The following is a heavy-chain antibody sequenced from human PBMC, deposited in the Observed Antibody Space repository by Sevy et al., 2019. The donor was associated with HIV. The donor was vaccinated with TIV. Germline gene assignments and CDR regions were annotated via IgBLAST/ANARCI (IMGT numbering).Heavy chain of an antibody. CDR1: GFTFSSYW. Sequence: GGSLRLSCAASGFTFSSYWMSWVRQAPGKGLEWVANIKQDGSEKYYVDSVKGRFTISRDNAKNSLYLQMNSLRAEDTAVYYCARDGDYLGYYYGMDVWGQGTTVTVSS. CDR3: ARDGDYLGYYYGMDV. J-gene: IGHJ6*02. CDR2: IKQDGSEK. V-gene: IGHV3-7*03. D-gene: IGHD4-17*01.